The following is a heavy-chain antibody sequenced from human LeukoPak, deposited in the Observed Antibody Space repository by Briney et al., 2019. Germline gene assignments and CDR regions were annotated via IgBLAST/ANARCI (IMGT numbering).Heavy chain of an antibody. CDR1: GLTFSDSY. V-gene: IGHV3-11*04. Sequence: AGGSLRLSCAASGLTFSDSYMTWIRQAPGKGLEWVSSISGTGTTIYSADSVRGRFTVSRGNARNSLFLHMNSLRAEDTAVYYCAVQITMIVVVPYFDYWGQGTLVTVSS. CDR3: AVQITMIVVVPYFDY. J-gene: IGHJ4*02. D-gene: IGHD3-22*01. CDR2: ISGTGTTI.